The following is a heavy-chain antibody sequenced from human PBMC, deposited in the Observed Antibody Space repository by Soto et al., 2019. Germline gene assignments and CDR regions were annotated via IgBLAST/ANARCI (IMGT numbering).Heavy chain of an antibody. CDR1: GFTFSTYA. J-gene: IGHJ4*02. V-gene: IGHV3-23*01. CDR2: LTGSGDYV. D-gene: IGHD4-17*01. CDR3: AKYLLPTVPYFDY. Sequence: LRLSCAASGFTFSTYAMTWVRQAPGEGLEWVSSLTGSGDYVYYADSVRGRFTISRDNSRNTLYLQMNSLRAEDTAVYYCAKYLLPTVPYFDYWGQGSLVTVSS.